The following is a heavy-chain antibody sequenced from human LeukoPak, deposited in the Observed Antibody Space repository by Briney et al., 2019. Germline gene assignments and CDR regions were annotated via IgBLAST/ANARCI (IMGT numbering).Heavy chain of an antibody. D-gene: IGHD6-6*01. J-gene: IGHJ4*02. CDR2: ISWNSGSI. Sequence: GGSLRLSCAASGFTFDDYAMHWVRQAPGKGLEWVSGISWNSGSIGYADSVKGRFTISRDNAKNSLYLQMNSLRAEDMALYYCAKDIGPSIEYSSSSSARYEGDYFDYWGQGTPVTVSS. CDR3: AKDIGPSIEYSSSSSARYEGDYFDY. V-gene: IGHV3-9*03. CDR1: GFTFDDYA.